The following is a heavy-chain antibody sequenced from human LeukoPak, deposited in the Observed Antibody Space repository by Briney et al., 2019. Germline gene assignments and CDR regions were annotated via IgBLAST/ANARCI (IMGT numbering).Heavy chain of an antibody. J-gene: IGHJ4*02. D-gene: IGHD1-26*01. CDR2: IRYDGSNK. CDR1: GFTFSSYW. V-gene: IGHV3-30*02. Sequence: GGSLRLSCAASGFTFSSYWMSWVRQAPGKGLERVAFIRYDGSNKYYADSVKGRFTISRGNSKNTLYLQMNSLRAEDTAVYYCAKDLGIVGATLGDYWGQGTLVTVSS. CDR3: AKDLGIVGATLGDY.